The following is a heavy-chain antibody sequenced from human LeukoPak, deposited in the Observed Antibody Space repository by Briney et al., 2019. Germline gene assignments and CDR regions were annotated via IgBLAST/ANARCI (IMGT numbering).Heavy chain of an antibody. Sequence: PGGSLRLSCAASGFTFTNYAMHWVRQAPGKGLEWVAIIWYDGSNKYYADSVKGRFTISRDNSKNTLYLQMNSLRAEDTAVYYCARDRFDYWGQGTLVTVSS. CDR2: IWYDGSNK. V-gene: IGHV3-30*02. CDR3: ARDRFDY. CDR1: GFTFTNYA. J-gene: IGHJ4*02.